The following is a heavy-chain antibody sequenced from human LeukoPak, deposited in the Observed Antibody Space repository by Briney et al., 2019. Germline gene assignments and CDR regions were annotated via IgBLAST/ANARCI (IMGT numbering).Heavy chain of an antibody. Sequence: GGSLRLSCAASGFTFSSYTMNWVRQAPGKGLEWISYISSSSSTTYYADSVRGRFTISRDNAKNSLYLQMNSLRDEDTAVYYCTRGRLTSSTVTTNYWGQGTLVTVSS. V-gene: IGHV3-48*02. CDR1: GFTFSSYT. CDR3: TRGRLTSSTVTTNY. CDR2: ISSSSSTT. D-gene: IGHD4-17*01. J-gene: IGHJ4*02.